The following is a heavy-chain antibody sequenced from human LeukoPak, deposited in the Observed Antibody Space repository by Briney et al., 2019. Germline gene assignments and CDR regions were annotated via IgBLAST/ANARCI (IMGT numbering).Heavy chain of an antibody. Sequence: TGGSLRLSCAASGFTFSDYYMSWIRQAPGKGLEWVSYISSSGSTIYYADSVKGRFTISRDSAKNSLYLQMNSLRAEDTAVYYCARNFMVRGFYPSIGDWGQGTLVTVSS. J-gene: IGHJ4*02. V-gene: IGHV3-11*01. CDR1: GFTFSDYY. D-gene: IGHD3-10*01. CDR3: ARNFMVRGFYPSIGD. CDR2: ISSSGSTI.